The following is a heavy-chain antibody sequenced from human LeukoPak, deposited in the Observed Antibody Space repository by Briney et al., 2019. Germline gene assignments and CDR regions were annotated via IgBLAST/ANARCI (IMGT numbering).Heavy chain of an antibody. V-gene: IGHV3-74*01. D-gene: IGHD5-12*01. CDR3: ARGETIYSGYDYPSWYFDL. Sequence: GGSLRLSCAASGFTFSSYWMHWVRQAPGKGLVWVSRINSDASSTSYADSVNGRFTISRDNAKNTLYLQMNSLRAEDTAMYCCARGETIYSGYDYPSWYFDLWGRGTLVTVSS. CDR1: GFTFSSYW. J-gene: IGHJ2*01. CDR2: INSDASST.